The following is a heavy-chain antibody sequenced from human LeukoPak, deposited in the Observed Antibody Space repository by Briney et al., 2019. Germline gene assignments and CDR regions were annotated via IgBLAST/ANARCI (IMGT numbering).Heavy chain of an antibody. CDR2: ISDSGSPI. Sequence: GGSLRLSCAASGFSFSGHSMTWVRQAPGRGLEWVAFISDSGSPIYYADSVRGRFTISRDNADNSLYLHMNSLRAEDSAVYFCARNKRASQYYFDYWGQGALVTVSS. CDR3: ARNKRASQYYFDY. CDR1: GFSFSGHS. V-gene: IGHV3-48*01. J-gene: IGHJ4*02. D-gene: IGHD2-2*01.